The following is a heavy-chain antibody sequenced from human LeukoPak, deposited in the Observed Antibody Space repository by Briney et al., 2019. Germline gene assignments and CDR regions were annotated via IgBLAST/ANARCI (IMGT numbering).Heavy chain of an antibody. J-gene: IGHJ4*02. Sequence: ASVKVSCKASGGTFSTYAITWVRQAPGQGLKWMGWMNTNTGNPTYAQGFTGRFVFSLDTSVSTAYLQISSLKAEDTAVYYCARDPGILTGYYKGDYWGQGTLVTVSS. V-gene: IGHV7-4-1*02. D-gene: IGHD3-9*01. CDR2: MNTNTGNP. CDR3: ARDPGILTGYYKGDY. CDR1: GGTFSTYA.